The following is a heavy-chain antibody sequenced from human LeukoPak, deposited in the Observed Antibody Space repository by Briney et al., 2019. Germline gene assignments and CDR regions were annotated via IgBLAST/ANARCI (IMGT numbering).Heavy chain of an antibody. CDR2: ISSSSSYI. CDR1: GFTFSSYS. Sequence: GGSLRLSCAASGFTFSSYSMNWVRQAPGKGLEWVSSISSSSSYIYYADSVKGRFTISRDNSKNTLYLQMNSLRAEDTAVYYCAKDDGGSYYIYYYYMDVWGKGTTVTISS. J-gene: IGHJ6*03. D-gene: IGHD3-16*01. V-gene: IGHV3-21*04. CDR3: AKDDGGSYYIYYYYMDV.